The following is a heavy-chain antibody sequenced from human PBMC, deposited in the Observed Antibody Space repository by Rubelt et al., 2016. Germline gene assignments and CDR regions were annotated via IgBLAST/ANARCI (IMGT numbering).Heavy chain of an antibody. CDR2: IYYSGST. CDR3: ARDLRGYSGYDRDC. V-gene: IGHV4-39*07. J-gene: IGHJ4*02. Sequence: QLQLQESGPGLVKPSETLSLTCTVSGGSISSSSYYWGWIRQPPGKGLEWIGSIYYSGSTYYNPSPRSRVTISVGTSKNQFSLKLGSVTAADTAVYYCARDLRGYSGYDRDCWGQGTLVTVSS. CDR1: GGSISSSSYY. D-gene: IGHD5-12*01.